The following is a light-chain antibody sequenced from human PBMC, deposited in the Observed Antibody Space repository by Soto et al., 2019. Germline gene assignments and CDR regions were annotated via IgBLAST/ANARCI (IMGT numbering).Light chain of an antibody. V-gene: IGKV3-20*01. J-gene: IGKJ4*01. CDR1: QRVSSSS. CDR2: GAS. Sequence: DIVLTQSPGTLSLTPGERATLSCRASQRVSSSSLAWCQQRPGQAPRLLMYGASRRATGIPDRFSGSGSGTDFTLIISRLEPEDFAVYYCHQYGTSPLTFGGGTKVDIK. CDR3: HQYGTSPLT.